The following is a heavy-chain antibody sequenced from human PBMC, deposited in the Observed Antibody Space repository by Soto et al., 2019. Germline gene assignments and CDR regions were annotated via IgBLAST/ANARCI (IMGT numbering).Heavy chain of an antibody. D-gene: IGHD4-4*01. CDR2: INSDGSST. CDR3: ARDDDYSNYLYYYYGMDV. J-gene: IGHJ6*02. Sequence: LRLSCAASGFTFSSYWMHWVRQAPGKGLVWVSRINSDGSSTSYADSVKGRFTISRANAKNTLYLQMNSLRAEDTAVYYCARDDDYSNYLYYYYGMDVWGQGTTVTVSS. CDR1: GFTFSSYW. V-gene: IGHV3-74*01.